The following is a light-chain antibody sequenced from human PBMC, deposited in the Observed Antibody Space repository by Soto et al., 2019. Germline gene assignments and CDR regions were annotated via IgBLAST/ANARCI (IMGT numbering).Light chain of an antibody. J-gene: IGKJ1*01. CDR1: QSISSW. CDR3: QQYNSYSWT. CDR2: DAS. Sequence: DIQITQSPSTLAASVGGGGTIACRASQSISSWLAWYQQKPGKAPKLLIYDASSLESGVPSRFSGSGSGTEFTLTISSLQPDDFATYYCQQYNSYSWTFGQGTKVDIK. V-gene: IGKV1-5*01.